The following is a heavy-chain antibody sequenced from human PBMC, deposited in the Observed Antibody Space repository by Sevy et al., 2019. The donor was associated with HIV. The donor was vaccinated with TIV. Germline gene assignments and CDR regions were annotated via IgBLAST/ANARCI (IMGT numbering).Heavy chain of an antibody. CDR2: IYYSGST. CDR1: GGSISSYY. D-gene: IGHD2-21*02. CDR3: ARGNALTAVTAIPYFDY. V-gene: IGHV4-59*01. J-gene: IGHJ4*02. Sequence: SETLSLTCTVSGGSISSYYWSWIRQPPGKGLEWIGYIYYSGSTNYNPSLKSRVTISVDTSKNQFSLKLSSVTAADTAVYYWARGNALTAVTAIPYFDYWGQGTLVTVSS.